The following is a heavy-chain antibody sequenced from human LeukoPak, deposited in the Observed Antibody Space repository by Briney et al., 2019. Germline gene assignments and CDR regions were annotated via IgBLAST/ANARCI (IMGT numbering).Heavy chain of an antibody. J-gene: IGHJ4*02. D-gene: IGHD4-23*01. CDR1: NGSFSGYY. V-gene: IGHV4-34*01. Sequence: PSETLSLTCAVYNGSFSGYYWSWIRQPPGKGLEWIGSIYYSVTTYYNPSLKSRVTISVDTSKNQFSLKLNSVTAADTAVYYCARDRLRWPKIDYWGQGTLVTVSS. CDR2: IYYSVTT. CDR3: ARDRLRWPKIDY.